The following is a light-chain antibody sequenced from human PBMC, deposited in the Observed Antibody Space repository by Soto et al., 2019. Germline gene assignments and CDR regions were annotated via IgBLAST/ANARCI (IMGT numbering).Light chain of an antibody. CDR1: QSISSY. CDR3: QQSFRTPFT. Sequence: DIQMTQSPSSLSASVGDRVNITCRASQSISSYLNWYQQKPGKAPKLLVYAASRLQSGVPSRFSGTRSGTDITLTISSLQPEDFTTYYCQQSFRTPFTFGPGNKLDIK. J-gene: IGKJ3*01. V-gene: IGKV1-39*01. CDR2: AAS.